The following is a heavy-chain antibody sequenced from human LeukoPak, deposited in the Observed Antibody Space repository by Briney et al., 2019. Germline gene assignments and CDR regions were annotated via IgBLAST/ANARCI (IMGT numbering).Heavy chain of an antibody. CDR1: GFTVSSNY. V-gene: IGHV4-34*01. D-gene: IGHD2-15*01. CDR2: INHSGST. J-gene: IGHJ4*02. CDR3: ARVGYCSGGSCYQYFDY. Sequence: PGGSPRLSCAASGFTVSSNYMSWIRQPPGKGLEWIGEINHSGSTNYNPSLKSRVTISVDTYKNQLSLKLSSVTAADTAVYYCARVGYCSGGSCYQYFDYWGQGTLVTVSS.